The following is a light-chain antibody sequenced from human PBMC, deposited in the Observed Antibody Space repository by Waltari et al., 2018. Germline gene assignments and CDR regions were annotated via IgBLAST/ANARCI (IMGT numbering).Light chain of an antibody. Sequence: DIQMTQSPSSLSASVGDRVTITCQASHDISNYLNWYQQKPGKAPKLLIYDASNLETGVPPRFSGSGSGTDFSFTISSLQPEDIATYYCQQFDNLVYTFGQGTKLEIK. CDR3: QQFDNLVYT. J-gene: IGKJ2*01. V-gene: IGKV1-33*01. CDR1: HDISNY. CDR2: DAS.